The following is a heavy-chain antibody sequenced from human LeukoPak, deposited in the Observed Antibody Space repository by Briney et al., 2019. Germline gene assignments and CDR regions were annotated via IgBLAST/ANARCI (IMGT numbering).Heavy chain of an antibody. CDR2: IYYSGST. J-gene: IGHJ3*02. CDR3: TRGLWFGELRGAFDI. V-gene: IGHV4-39*07. D-gene: IGHD3-10*01. CDR1: GGSISSSSYY. Sequence: SETLSLTYTVSGGSISSSSYYWGWIRQPPGKGLEWIGSIYYSGSTYYKPSLKSRVTISVDTSKKQFSLKLSSVTAADTAVYYCTRGLWFGELRGAFDIWGQGTMVTVSS.